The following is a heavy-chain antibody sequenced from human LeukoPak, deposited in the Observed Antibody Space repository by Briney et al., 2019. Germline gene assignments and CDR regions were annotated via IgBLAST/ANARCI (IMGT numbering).Heavy chain of an antibody. V-gene: IGHV4-59*08. D-gene: IGHD1-14*01. Sequence: SETLSLTCTVSGGSISSYYWSWIRQPPGKGLEWIGYIYYSVSTNYNPSLKSRVTISVDTSRTQFSLKLSSVTAADTAVYYCAKTWKPVPFDYWGQGTLVTVSS. CDR1: GGSISSYY. CDR3: AKTWKPVPFDY. CDR2: IYYSVST. J-gene: IGHJ4*02.